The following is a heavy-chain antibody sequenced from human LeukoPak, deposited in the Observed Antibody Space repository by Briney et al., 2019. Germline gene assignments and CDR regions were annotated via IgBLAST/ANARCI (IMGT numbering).Heavy chain of an antibody. J-gene: IGHJ4*02. CDR1: GGSTSSYY. V-gene: IGHV4-59*08. D-gene: IGHD6-13*01. CDR3: ASLSSSSWFDY. Sequence: SETLSLTCTVSGGSTSSYYWSWIRQPPGKGLEWIGYIYYSGSTNYNPSLKSRVTISVDTSKNQFSLKLSSVTAADTAVYYCASLSSSSWFDYWGQGTLVTVSS. CDR2: IYYSGST.